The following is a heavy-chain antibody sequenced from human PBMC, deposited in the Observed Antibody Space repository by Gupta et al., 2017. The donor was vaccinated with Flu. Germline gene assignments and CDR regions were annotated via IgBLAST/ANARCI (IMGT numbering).Heavy chain of an antibody. D-gene: IGHD5-18*01. J-gene: IGHJ4*02. V-gene: IGHV3-72*01. Sequence: EVQLVESGGGLVQPGGSLRLSCAASGFTFSDPYMDWVRQTPGKGLEWVARIKNKASGYTTQDAASVKGRFIISRDDSKNSLSLKMKSLNTEDTAIYYCSRDWNTAMFDWGQGALVTVSS. CDR3: SRDWNTAMFD. CDR1: GFTFSDPY. CDR2: IKNKASGYTT.